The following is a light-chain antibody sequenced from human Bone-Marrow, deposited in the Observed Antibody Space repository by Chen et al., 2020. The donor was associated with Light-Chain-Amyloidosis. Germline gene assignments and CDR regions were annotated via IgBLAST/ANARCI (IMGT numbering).Light chain of an antibody. CDR3: QQYDNLPIT. CDR1: QDITNY. J-gene: IGKJ5*01. CDR2: EAS. V-gene: IGKV1-33*01. Sequence: DVQVTQFPSSLSSSVGDRVTITCQARQDITNYLNWYQQKPGKAPKLLISEASNLERGVPSRFSGSRSGTDYTLTITSLQPEDIATYYCQQYDNLPITFGRGTRLEIK.